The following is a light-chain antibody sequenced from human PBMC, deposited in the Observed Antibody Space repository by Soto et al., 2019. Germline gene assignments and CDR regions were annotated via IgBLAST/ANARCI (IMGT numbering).Light chain of an antibody. CDR2: AAS. J-gene: IGKJ4*01. Sequence: DTQTTQPPSSLSVSVGHRVTITCRARQSIGGFLNWYQQKLGKAHKLLIYAASSLQSGVPSRFSGSGSGTEFTLTISSLQPEDFATYYCQQSYSTPLTFGGGTKVDIK. CDR1: QSIGGF. CDR3: QQSYSTPLT. V-gene: IGKV1-39*01.